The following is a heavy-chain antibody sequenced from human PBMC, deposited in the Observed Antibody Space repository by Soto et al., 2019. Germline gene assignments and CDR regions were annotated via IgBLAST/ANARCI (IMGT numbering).Heavy chain of an antibody. J-gene: IGHJ4*02. D-gene: IGHD3-3*01. CDR2: IVVGSGNT. Sequence: GASVKVSCKASGFTFTSSAMQWVRQARGQRLEWIGWIVVGSGNTNYAQKFQERVTITRDMSTSTAYMELSSLRSEDTVVYYCAADPTYDFWSGSAPYWGQGTLVTVSS. CDR3: AADPTYDFWSGSAPY. V-gene: IGHV1-58*02. CDR1: GFTFTSSA.